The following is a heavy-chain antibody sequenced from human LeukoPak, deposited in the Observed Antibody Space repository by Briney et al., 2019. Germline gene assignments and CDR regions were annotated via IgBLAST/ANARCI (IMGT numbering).Heavy chain of an antibody. Sequence: GASVKVSCKASGGTFSSYAISWVRQAPGQGLEWMGRTIPILGIANYAQKFQGRVTITADKSTSTAYMELSSLRSEDTAVYYCARDLWGCSSTSCYVGPQGKYYYYGMDVWGQGTTVTVSS. J-gene: IGHJ6*02. D-gene: IGHD2-2*01. CDR3: ARDLWGCSSTSCYVGPQGKYYYYGMDV. V-gene: IGHV1-69*04. CDR1: GGTFSSYA. CDR2: TIPILGIA.